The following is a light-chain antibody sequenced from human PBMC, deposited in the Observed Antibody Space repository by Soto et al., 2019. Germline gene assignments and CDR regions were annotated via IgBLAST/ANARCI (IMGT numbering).Light chain of an antibody. J-gene: IGKJ1*01. Sequence: DIQMTQSPSTLSLSVGDRITITCRASQNIYHWLAWYQQKPGKAPQLLISDASSLQSGVPSRFSGSGSGTKFTLTISSLQPDDAATYYCQHYSSNPVTFGQGTSVEF. CDR3: QHYSSNPVT. CDR1: QNIYHW. CDR2: DAS. V-gene: IGKV1-5*01.